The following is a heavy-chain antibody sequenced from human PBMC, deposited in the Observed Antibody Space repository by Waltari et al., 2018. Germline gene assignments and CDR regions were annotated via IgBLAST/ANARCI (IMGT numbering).Heavy chain of an antibody. D-gene: IGHD6-19*01. Sequence: EVQLVESGGGWVQPGGSLRLSGAASAFTFSGYEMNWVRQAPGKGLEWISYISTSGNTIYYADSVKGRFTMSRDNAKKAMYLQMNSLRAEDTAIYYCASGWYYFGYWGQETLVTVSS. CDR1: AFTFSGYE. J-gene: IGHJ4*02. CDR3: ASGWYYFGY. V-gene: IGHV3-48*03. CDR2: ISTSGNTI.